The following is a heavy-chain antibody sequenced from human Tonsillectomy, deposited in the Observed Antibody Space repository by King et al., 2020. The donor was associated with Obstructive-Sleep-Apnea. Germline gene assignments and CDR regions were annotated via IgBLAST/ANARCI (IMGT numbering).Heavy chain of an antibody. J-gene: IGHJ5*02. D-gene: IGHD3-3*01. CDR2: IYWDDDK. CDR3: AHRGPTNFWSGYYNWFDP. V-gene: IGHV2-5*02. CDR1: GFSLSTSGVG. Sequence: ITLKESGPTLVKPTQTLTLTCTFSGFSLSTSGVGVGWIRQPPGKALEWLALIYWDDDKRYSPSLKSRLTITKDTSKNQVVLTMTNMDPVDTATYYCAHRGPTNFWSGYYNWFDPWGHGTLVTVSS.